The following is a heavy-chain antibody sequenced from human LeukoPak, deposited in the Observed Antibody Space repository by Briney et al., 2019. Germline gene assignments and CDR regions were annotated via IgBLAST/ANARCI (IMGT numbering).Heavy chain of an antibody. Sequence: PSETLSLTCTVSGGSISSYYWSWIRQPPGKGLEWIGYIYYSGSTNYNPSLKSRVTISADTSKNQFSLKLSSVTAADTAVYYCARTPNRGGFDYWGQGTLVTVSS. J-gene: IGHJ4*02. CDR2: IYYSGST. V-gene: IGHV4-59*01. D-gene: IGHD3-10*01. CDR1: GGSISSYY. CDR3: ARTPNRGGFDY.